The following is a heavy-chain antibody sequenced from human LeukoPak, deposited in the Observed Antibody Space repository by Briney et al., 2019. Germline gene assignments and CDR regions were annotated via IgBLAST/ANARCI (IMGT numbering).Heavy chain of an antibody. D-gene: IGHD3-10*01. V-gene: IGHV3-9*01. CDR2: ISWNSGSI. CDR3: AKDRGFGVLQYYFDY. J-gene: IGHJ4*02. Sequence: GRSLRLSCAASGFTFDDYAMHWVRQAPGKGLEWVSGISWNSGSIGYADSVKGRFTISRDNAKNSLYLQMNSLRAEDTALYYCAKDRGFGVLQYYFDYWGQGTLVTVTS. CDR1: GFTFDDYA.